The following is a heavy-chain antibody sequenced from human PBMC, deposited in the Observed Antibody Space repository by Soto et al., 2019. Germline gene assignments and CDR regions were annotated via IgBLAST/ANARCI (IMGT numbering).Heavy chain of an antibody. D-gene: IGHD3-10*01. CDR1: GFTFSSYP. Sequence: EVQLLESGGGLVQPGGSLRVSFAASGFTFSSYPMSWVRKAPGKGLEWAAAISGSGGSTYYTDSVKGRFTISRDNSKNTLYLQMNTLRAEDTAVYYCAKQKGNLWFDYWGQGTLVTVSS. J-gene: IGHJ4*02. V-gene: IGHV3-23*01. CDR2: ISGSGGST. CDR3: AKQKGNLWFDY.